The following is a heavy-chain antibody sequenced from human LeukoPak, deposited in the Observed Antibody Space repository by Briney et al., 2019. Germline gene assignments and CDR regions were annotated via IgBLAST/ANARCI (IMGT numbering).Heavy chain of an antibody. D-gene: IGHD6-19*01. CDR2: IYYSGST. CDR3: ARDSEGIAVAGTFDY. Sequence: PSQTLSLTCTVSGGSISSGDYYWSWIRQPPGKGLEWIGYIYYSGSTYYNPSLKSRVTISVDTSKNQFSLKLSSVTAADTAVYYCARDSEGIAVAGTFDYWGQGTLVTVSS. V-gene: IGHV4-30-4*01. J-gene: IGHJ4*02. CDR1: GGSISSGDYY.